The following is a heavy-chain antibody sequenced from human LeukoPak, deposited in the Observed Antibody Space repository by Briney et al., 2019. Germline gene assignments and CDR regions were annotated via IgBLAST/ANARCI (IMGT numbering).Heavy chain of an antibody. Sequence: PGGSLRLACAPAALTLSNYWIASVSHQPGKWLEWVANIKQEGRDKTHVECVEGRFTISRDNAKNSLYLEMNSLRSEDTAVYYCATTVSLDYWGQGTLVTVSS. CDR3: ATTVSLDY. J-gene: IGHJ4*02. CDR2: IKQEGRDK. V-gene: IGHV3-7*01. CDR1: ALTLSNYW.